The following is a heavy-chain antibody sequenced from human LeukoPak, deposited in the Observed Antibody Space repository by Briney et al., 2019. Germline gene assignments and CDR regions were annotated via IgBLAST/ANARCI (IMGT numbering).Heavy chain of an antibody. V-gene: IGHV1-69*04. CDR3: ARDARIAAAGTLGY. CDR2: IIPILGIA. Sequence: ASVKVSCKASGGTFSSYAISWVRQAPGQGLEWMGRIIPILGIANYAQKFQGRVTITADKSTSTAYMELSSLRSEDTAMYYCARDARIAAAGTLGYWGQGTLVTVSS. CDR1: GGTFSSYA. J-gene: IGHJ4*02. D-gene: IGHD6-13*01.